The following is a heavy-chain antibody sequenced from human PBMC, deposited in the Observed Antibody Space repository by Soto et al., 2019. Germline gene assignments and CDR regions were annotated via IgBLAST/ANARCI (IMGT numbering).Heavy chain of an antibody. CDR1: GGTFSSYA. Sequence: QVQLVQSGAEVKKPGSSVKVSCKASGGTFSSYAISWVRQAPGQGLEWMGGIIPIFGTANYAQKFQGRVTITADESTTTAYMELSSLRSEDTAVYYCAYGITGTIYYYYGMDVWGQGTTVTVSS. V-gene: IGHV1-69*12. CDR2: IIPIFGTA. J-gene: IGHJ6*02. D-gene: IGHD1-7*01. CDR3: AYGITGTIYYYYGMDV.